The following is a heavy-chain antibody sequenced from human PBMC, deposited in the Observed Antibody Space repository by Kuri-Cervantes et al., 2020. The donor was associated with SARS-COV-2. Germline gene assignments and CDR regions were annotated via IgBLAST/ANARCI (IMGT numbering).Heavy chain of an antibody. V-gene: IGHV3-23*01. J-gene: IGHJ4*02. CDR2: ISGSGGST. D-gene: IGHD6-13*01. Sequence: GESLKISCAASGFTFSSYAMSWVRQAPGKGLEWVSAISGSGGSTYYADSVKGRFTISRDNSKNTLYLQMNSLRAEDTAVYYCAKELNEGYSSSWYLDYWGQGTLVTVSS. CDR3: AKELNEGYSSSWYLDY. CDR1: GFTFSSYA.